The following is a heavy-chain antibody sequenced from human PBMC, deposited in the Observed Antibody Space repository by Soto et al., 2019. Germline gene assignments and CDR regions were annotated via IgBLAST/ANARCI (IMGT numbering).Heavy chain of an antibody. D-gene: IGHD1-26*01. CDR1: GFPFSTYT. Sequence: GGSLRLSCTASGFPFSTYTMNWVRQAPGKGLEWVSSITSTTGDRYYADSVKGRFSISRDNAKNSLYLHMNSMRAEDTAVYYCARPYSGRHSFDYWGQGTLVTVSS. CDR3: ARPYSGRHSFDY. J-gene: IGHJ4*02. V-gene: IGHV3-21*01. CDR2: ITSTTGDR.